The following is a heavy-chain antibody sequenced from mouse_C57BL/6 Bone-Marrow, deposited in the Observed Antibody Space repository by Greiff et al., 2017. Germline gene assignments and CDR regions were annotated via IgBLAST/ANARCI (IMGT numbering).Heavy chain of an antibody. D-gene: IGHD2-3*01. CDR2: IDPSDSYT. CDR3: ARDDGYYDY. V-gene: IGHV1-50*01. Sequence: QVQLQQPGAELVKPGASVKLSCKASGYTFTSYWMQWVKQRPGQGLEWIGEIDPSDSYTNYNQKFKGKATLTVDTSSSPAYMQLSSLTSEDSAVYYCARDDGYYDYRGQGTTLTGSS. CDR1: GYTFTSYW. J-gene: IGHJ2*01.